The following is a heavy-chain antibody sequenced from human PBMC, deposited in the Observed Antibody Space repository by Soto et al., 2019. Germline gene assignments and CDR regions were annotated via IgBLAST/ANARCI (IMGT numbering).Heavy chain of an antibody. CDR3: ARHPGRPGIAVAGTPQSDYYYGMDV. Sequence: LGESLKISCKGSGYSFTSYWIGWVRQMPGKGLEWMGIIYPGDSDTRYSPSFQGQVTISADKSISTAYLQWSSLKASDTAMYYCARHPGRPGIAVAGTPQSDYYYGMDVWGQGTTVTVSS. J-gene: IGHJ6*02. D-gene: IGHD6-19*01. V-gene: IGHV5-51*01. CDR2: IYPGDSDT. CDR1: GYSFTSYW.